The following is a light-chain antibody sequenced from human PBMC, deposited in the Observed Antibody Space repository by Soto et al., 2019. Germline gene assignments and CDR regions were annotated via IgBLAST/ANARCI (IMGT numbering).Light chain of an antibody. V-gene: IGKV1-27*01. CDR1: QGISNF. CDR3: QKYSSVIT. J-gene: IGKJ5*01. CDR2: AAS. Sequence: DIQMTQSPSSLSASVGDRVTITCRASQGISNFLAWYQQKPGKVHKLLISAASTLQSGVPSRFSGSGSGTDFTIPITSLQPEDVATYYCQKYSSVITFGQGTRLQI.